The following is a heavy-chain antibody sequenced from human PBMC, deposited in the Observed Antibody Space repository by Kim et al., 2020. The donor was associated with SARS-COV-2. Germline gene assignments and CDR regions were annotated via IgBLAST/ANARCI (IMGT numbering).Heavy chain of an antibody. J-gene: IGHJ4*02. CDR3: ARVHSSSWYRFLDFDY. D-gene: IGHD6-13*01. V-gene: IGHV1-3*01. CDR1: GYTFTSYA. CDR2: INAGNGNT. Sequence: ASVKVSCKASGYTFTSYAMHWVRQAPGQRLEWMGWINAGNGNTKYSQKFQGRVTITRDTSASTAYMELSSLRSEDTAVYYCARVHSSSWYRFLDFDYWGQGTLVTVSS.